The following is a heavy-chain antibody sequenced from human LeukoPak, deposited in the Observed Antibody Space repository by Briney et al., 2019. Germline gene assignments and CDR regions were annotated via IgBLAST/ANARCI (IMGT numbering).Heavy chain of an antibody. CDR1: GGSISHGNYY. J-gene: IGHJ5*02. CDR2: IFYSGST. CDR3: AIRLEYCTGPSSLDHWFDP. Sequence: SQTLSLTCTVSGGSISHGNYYWCWLRQPPGRGLEWIGNIFYSGSTYYNPSLKRRVTISLNTNKNLFSMMLTSVTAAAAALYFCAIRLEYCTGPSSLDHWFDPWGQGTLDSVSS. V-gene: IGHV4-30-4*01. D-gene: IGHD2-8*02.